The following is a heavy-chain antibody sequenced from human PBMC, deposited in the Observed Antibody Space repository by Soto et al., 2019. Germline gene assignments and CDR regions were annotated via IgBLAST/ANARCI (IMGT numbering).Heavy chain of an antibody. Sequence: PGWSLRLSCASSVFSFISHSFKWVRQAPGQGLEWVAYISSRSSLILYADSVRGRFVISRDNALNSLYLQMNSPRDGDTAIYYCARERGEYDSGWYIDRWGQGTPVTVSS. J-gene: IGHJ5*02. CDR2: ISSRSSLI. V-gene: IGHV3-21*06. D-gene: IGHD6-19*01. CDR1: VFSFISHS. CDR3: ARERGEYDSGWYIDR.